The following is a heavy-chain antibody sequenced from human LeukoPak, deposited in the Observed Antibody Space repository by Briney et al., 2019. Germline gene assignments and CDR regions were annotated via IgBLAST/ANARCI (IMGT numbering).Heavy chain of an antibody. D-gene: IGHD2-2*01. CDR1: GGYISSYY. CDR2: IFNSGST. V-gene: IGHV4-59*01. Sequence: SETLSLTCSVSGGYISSYYWSWIRQPPGKGLEWIGYIFNSGSTNYNPSLKSRVTISVDTSKNQFSLKLSSVTAADTAVYFCALGDCSSTSCYVFDYWGQGTLVTVSS. J-gene: IGHJ4*02. CDR3: ALGDCSSTSCYVFDY.